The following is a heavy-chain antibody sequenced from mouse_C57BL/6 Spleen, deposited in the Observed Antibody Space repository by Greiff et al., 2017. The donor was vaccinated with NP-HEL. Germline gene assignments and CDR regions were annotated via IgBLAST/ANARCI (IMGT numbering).Heavy chain of an antibody. CDR3: ALDSSGYEAMDY. V-gene: IGHV1-76*01. J-gene: IGHJ4*01. CDR2: IYPGSGNT. Sequence: VQLQQSGAELVRPGASVKLSCKASGYTFTDYYINWVKQRPGQGLEWIARIYPGSGNTYYNEKFKGKATLTAEKSSSTAYMQLSSLTSEDSAVYFCALDSSGYEAMDYWGQGTSVTVSS. CDR1: GYTFTDYY. D-gene: IGHD3-2*02.